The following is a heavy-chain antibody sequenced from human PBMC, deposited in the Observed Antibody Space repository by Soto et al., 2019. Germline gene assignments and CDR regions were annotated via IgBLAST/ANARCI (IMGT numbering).Heavy chain of an antibody. CDR1: GVTISSDGYY. J-gene: IGHJ4*02. V-gene: IGHV4-31*03. Sequence: QAQLRESGPGLVKPSQTLSLTCSVSGVTISSDGYYWAWIRQRPGQGLEWIGYIHFSGTSYYSPSLKSRATISVDTSQNQFSLSLSAVTAADTAVYYCARYRFIGNWSKYDYWGQGSLVVVSS. CDR2: IHFSGTS. CDR3: ARYRFIGNWSKYDY. D-gene: IGHD1-1*01.